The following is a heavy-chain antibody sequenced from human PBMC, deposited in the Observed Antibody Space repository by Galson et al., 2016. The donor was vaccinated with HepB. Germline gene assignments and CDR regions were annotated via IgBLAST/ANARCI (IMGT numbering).Heavy chain of an antibody. V-gene: IGHV3-30*04. CDR1: GFAFGDFA. CDR3: AREIAVDNKIAGTDS. J-gene: IGHJ5*01. CDR2: TSYDGNIK. D-gene: IGHD6-19*01. Sequence: LRLSCAASGFAFGDFAIHWVRQAPGKGLAWVAVTSYDGNIKYYADSVKGRFTISRGNSRNMVFLQMNSLRPEDSAAYYCAREIAVDNKIAGTDSWGQGTLVTVSS.